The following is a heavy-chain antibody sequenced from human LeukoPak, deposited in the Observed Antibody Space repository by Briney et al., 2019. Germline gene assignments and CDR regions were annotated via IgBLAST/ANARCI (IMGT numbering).Heavy chain of an antibody. D-gene: IGHD3-3*01. Sequence: SETLSLTCTVSGGSISSGSYYWSWIRQPAGKGLEWIGRIYTSGSTNYNPSLKSRVTISVDTSKNQFSLKLSSVTAADTAVYYCARASIFGVVIWGHWFNPWGQGTLVTVSS. J-gene: IGHJ5*02. CDR1: GGSISSGSYY. CDR2: IYTSGST. CDR3: ARASIFGVVIWGHWFNP. V-gene: IGHV4-61*02.